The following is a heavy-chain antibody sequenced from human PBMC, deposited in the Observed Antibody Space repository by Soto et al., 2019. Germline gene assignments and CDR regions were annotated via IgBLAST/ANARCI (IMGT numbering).Heavy chain of an antibody. J-gene: IGHJ4*02. V-gene: IGHV3-30*18. CDR3: AKDYYYDSSGYYY. D-gene: IGHD3-22*01. CDR2: ISYDGSNK. Sequence: GGSLRLSCAASGFTFSSYGMHWVRQAPGKGLEWVAVISYDGSNKYYADSVKGRFTISRDNSKNTLYLQMNSLRAEDTAVYYCAKDYYYDSSGYYYWGQGTLVTVSS. CDR1: GFTFSSYG.